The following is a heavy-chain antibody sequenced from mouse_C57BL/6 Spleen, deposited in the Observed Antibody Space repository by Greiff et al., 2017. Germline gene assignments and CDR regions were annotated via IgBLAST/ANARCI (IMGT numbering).Heavy chain of an antibody. CDR3: TGYYGSIFDY. Sequence: EVKLVESGAELVRPGASVKLSCTASGFNIKDDYMQWVKQRPEQGLEWIGWIDPENGDTEYASKFQGKATITADTSSNTAYLQLSSLTSEDTAVYYCTGYYGSIFDYWGQGTTLTVSS. V-gene: IGHV14-4*01. D-gene: IGHD1-1*01. CDR2: IDPENGDT. J-gene: IGHJ2*01. CDR1: GFNIKDDY.